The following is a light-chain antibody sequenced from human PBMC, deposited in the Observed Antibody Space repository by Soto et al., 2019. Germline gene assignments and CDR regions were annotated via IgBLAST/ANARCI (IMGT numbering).Light chain of an antibody. CDR2: EGS. CDR1: SSYVGGYNL. V-gene: IGLV2-23*01. Sequence: QSVLTQPRSVSVSPGQSVTISCTGTSSYVGGYNLVSWYQQHPGKAPKLMIYEGSKRPSGVSNRFSGSKSGNTASLTISILQAEDEADYYCCSYAGSSTYVFGTGTKVTVL. CDR3: CSYAGSSTYV. J-gene: IGLJ1*01.